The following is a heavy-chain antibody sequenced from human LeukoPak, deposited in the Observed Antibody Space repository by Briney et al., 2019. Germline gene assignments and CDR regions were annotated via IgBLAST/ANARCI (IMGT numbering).Heavy chain of an antibody. D-gene: IGHD1-20*01. V-gene: IGHV1-46*01. CDR1: GYTFTGYY. CDR3: ARITGTTSYYYYYGMDV. CDR2: INPSGGST. J-gene: IGHJ6*02. Sequence: ASVKVSCKASGYTFTGYYMHWVRQAPGQGLEWMGIINPSGGSTSYAQKFQGRVTMTRDTSTSTVYMELSSLRSEDTAVYYCARITGTTSYYYYYGMDVWGQGTTVTVSS.